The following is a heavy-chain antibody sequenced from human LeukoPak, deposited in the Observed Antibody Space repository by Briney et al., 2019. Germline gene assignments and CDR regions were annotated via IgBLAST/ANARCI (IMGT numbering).Heavy chain of an antibody. Sequence: GRSLRLSCAASGFTFSSYGMHWVRQAPGKGLEWVALIWYDGSNKYYTDSVKGRLTISRDNSKNTLYLQMNSLRAEDTAVYYCARDPPLTAGYGMDVWGQGTTVTVSS. CDR2: IWYDGSNK. CDR1: GFTFSSYG. J-gene: IGHJ6*02. D-gene: IGHD2-21*02. CDR3: ARDPPLTAGYGMDV. V-gene: IGHV3-33*01.